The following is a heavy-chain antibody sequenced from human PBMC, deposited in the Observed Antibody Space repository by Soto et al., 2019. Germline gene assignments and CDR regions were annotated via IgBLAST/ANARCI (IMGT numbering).Heavy chain of an antibody. CDR3: AADIPPPQGPSYPIDY. CDR1: GFTFSRAC. D-gene: IGHD1-26*01. V-gene: IGHV3-15*01. Sequence: EVQLVESGGDLVTPGGSLRLSCATSGFTFSRACMSWVRQAPGEGLEWVGRIKSKADGATIEYAAPVKGRFTISRDASKATVILQMNSLKAEDTAIYYCAADIPPPQGPSYPIDYWGQGTLVTVSS. J-gene: IGHJ4*02. CDR2: IKSKADGATI.